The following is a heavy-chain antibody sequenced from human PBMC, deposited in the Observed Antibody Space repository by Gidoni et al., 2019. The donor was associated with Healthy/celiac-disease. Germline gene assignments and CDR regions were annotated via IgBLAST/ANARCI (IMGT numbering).Heavy chain of an antibody. CDR1: GFTFSSYA. J-gene: IGHJ4*02. Sequence: EVQLVESGEGLVQPGGSLRLSCAASGFTFSSYAMHWVRQAPGKGLEYVSAISSNGGSTYYADSVKGRFTISRDNSKNTLYLQMGSLRAEDMAVYYCARASRGYSYGGIDYWGQGTLVTVSS. D-gene: IGHD5-18*01. V-gene: IGHV3-64*02. CDR3: ARASRGYSYGGIDY. CDR2: ISSNGGST.